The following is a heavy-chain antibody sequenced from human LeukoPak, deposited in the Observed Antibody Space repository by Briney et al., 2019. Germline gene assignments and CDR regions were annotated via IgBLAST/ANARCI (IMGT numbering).Heavy chain of an antibody. D-gene: IGHD4-11*01. CDR1: GFTFSDYS. V-gene: IGHV3-48*01. CDR2: ISGSSRTT. Sequence: GGSLRLSCAASGFTFSDYSMIWVRQAPGQGLECLSYISGSSRTTYHADSVKGRFTISRDNAKNSLYLQMNTLRVEDTAVYYCARSYSDWPLDYWGQGTLVTVSS. CDR3: ARSYSDWPLDY. J-gene: IGHJ4*02.